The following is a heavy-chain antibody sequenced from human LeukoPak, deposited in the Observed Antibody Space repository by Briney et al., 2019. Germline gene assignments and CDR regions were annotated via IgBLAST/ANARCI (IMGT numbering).Heavy chain of an antibody. CDR1: GDSVSSNSAA. CDR3: ARVKAVAGTAEGDFDY. J-gene: IGHJ4*02. V-gene: IGHV6-1*01. Sequence: SQTLSLTCAISGDSVSSNSAAWNWIRQSPSRGLEWLGRTYYRSKWYNDYAVSVKSRITINPDTSKNQFSLQLNSVTPEDTAVYYCARVKAVAGTAEGDFDYWGQGTLVTVSS. D-gene: IGHD6-19*01. CDR2: TYYRSKWYN.